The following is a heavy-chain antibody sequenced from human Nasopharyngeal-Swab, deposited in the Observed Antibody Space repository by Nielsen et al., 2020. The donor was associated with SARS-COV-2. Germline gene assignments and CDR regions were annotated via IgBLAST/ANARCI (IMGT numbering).Heavy chain of an antibody. CDR2: ITSGNSV. CDR1: GFTFSPYT. V-gene: IGHV3-11*01. Sequence: LSLTCATSGFTFSPYTITWVRQAPGKGLQWISYITSGNSVQYADSVRGRFTISRDNARKSVYLQLNSLRAEDTAVYYCARGPSSSRFDPWGQGSLVTVSS. J-gene: IGHJ5*02. D-gene: IGHD6-13*01. CDR3: ARGPSSSRFDP.